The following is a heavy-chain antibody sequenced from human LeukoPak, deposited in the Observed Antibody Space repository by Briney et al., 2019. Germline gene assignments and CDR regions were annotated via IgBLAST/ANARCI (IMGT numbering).Heavy chain of an antibody. D-gene: IGHD3-22*01. CDR3: ARAPHYLDSSGYRCYFDY. J-gene: IGHJ4*02. CDR2: IYHSGST. V-gene: IGHV4-38-2*02. Sequence: SETLSLTCTVSGYSISSGYYWGWIRQPPGKGLEWIGSIYHSGSTYYNPSLKSRVTISVDTSKNQFSLKLNSVAATDTAVYYCARAPHYLDSSGYRCYFDYWGQGTLVTVSS. CDR1: GYSISSGYY.